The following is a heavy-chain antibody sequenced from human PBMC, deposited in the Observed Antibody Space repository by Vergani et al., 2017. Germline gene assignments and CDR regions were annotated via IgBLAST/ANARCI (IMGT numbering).Heavy chain of an antibody. J-gene: IGHJ6*02. CDR2: ISGSGST. CDR1: GFTFSSFA. Sequence: EVQLLDSGGGLVQPGGSLRLSCAASGFTFSSFAMSWVRQAPGKGLEWVSTISGSGSTYYADSVKGRFTISVDNSKNTLYLQMNSLRAEDTAVYYCAKSGNDLWSGYPEYYYYGMDVWGQGTTVTVSS. D-gene: IGHD3-3*01. V-gene: IGHV3-23*01. CDR3: AKSGNDLWSGYPEYYYYGMDV.